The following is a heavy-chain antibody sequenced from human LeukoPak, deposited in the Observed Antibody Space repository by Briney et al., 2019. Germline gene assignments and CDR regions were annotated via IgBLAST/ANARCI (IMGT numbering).Heavy chain of an antibody. CDR3: ARGTWQQLYYYYYMDV. D-gene: IGHD6-13*01. CDR2: IYTSGST. V-gene: IGHV4-4*07. J-gene: IGHJ6*03. CDR1: GGSISSYQ. Sequence: SETLSLTCTVSGGSISSYQWSWIRQPAGKGLEWIGRIYTSGSTNYNPSLKSRVTMSVDTSKNQFSLKLSSVTAADTAVYYCARGTWQQLYYYYYMDVWGKGTTVTISS.